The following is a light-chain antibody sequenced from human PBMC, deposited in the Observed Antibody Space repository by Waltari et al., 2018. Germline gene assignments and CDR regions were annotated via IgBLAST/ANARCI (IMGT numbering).Light chain of an antibody. V-gene: IGKV1-39*01. Sequence: DIQMTQSPSSLSASVGDRVTITCRASQSISSYLNWYQQKPGKAPKLLIYAASSLQSCVPSRFSGSGSGTDFTLTISSLQPEDFATYYCQQSYSTPQTFGHGTKLEIK. CDR2: AAS. CDR1: QSISSY. CDR3: QQSYSTPQT. J-gene: IGKJ2*01.